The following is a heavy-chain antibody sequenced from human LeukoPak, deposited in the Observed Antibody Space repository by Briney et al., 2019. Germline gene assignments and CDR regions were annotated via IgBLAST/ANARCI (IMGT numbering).Heavy chain of an antibody. Sequence: GGSLRLSCAASGFTFRDYAMSWVRQAPGKGLEWVGRIKSKTDGGTTDYAAPVKGRFTISRDDSKNTLYLQMNSLKTEDTAVYYCSTTYYYDSSEGYWGQGTLVTVSS. CDR2: IKSKTDGGTT. J-gene: IGHJ4*02. V-gene: IGHV3-15*01. D-gene: IGHD3-22*01. CDR3: STTYYYDSSEGY. CDR1: GFTFRDYA.